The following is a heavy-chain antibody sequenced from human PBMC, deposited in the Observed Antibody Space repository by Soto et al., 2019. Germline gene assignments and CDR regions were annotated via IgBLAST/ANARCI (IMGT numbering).Heavy chain of an antibody. CDR2: IIPIFGTA. J-gene: IGHJ5*02. Sequence: GXSVKVSCKASVGTFSSYAISWVRQAPGQGLEWMGGIIPIFGTANYAQKFQGRVTITADESTSTAYMELRSLRSEDTAVYYCARVVDWFDPWGQGTLVTASS. D-gene: IGHD2-15*01. CDR1: VGTFSSYA. CDR3: ARVVDWFDP. V-gene: IGHV1-69*13.